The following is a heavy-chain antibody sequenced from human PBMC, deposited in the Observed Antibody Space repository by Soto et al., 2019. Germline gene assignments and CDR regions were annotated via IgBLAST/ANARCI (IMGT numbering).Heavy chain of an antibody. V-gene: IGHV1-3*01. D-gene: IGHD3-10*01. Sequence: QVQLVQSGAEVKKPGASVKVSCKASGYTFTSYAMHWVRQAPGQRLEWMGWINAGNGNTKYSQKLQGRVTITRDTSASTAYMELSSLRSEDTAVYYCARSAWFGEIYYYGMDVWGQGTTVTVSS. J-gene: IGHJ6*02. CDR3: ARSAWFGEIYYYGMDV. CDR1: GYTFTSYA. CDR2: INAGNGNT.